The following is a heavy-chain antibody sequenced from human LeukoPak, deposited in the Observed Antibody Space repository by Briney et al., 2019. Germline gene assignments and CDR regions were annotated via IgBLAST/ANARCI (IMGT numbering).Heavy chain of an antibody. D-gene: IGHD3-10*01. Sequence: GGSQRLSCTTSGLLFDLCTMLGARRTRGKGRVCVSLFSSVGRRTFYVDSAQSRCTISRDSSKNSLYLQMNTLKTEDSAFYYGVKDFRGDRRSTHFDAWGRGIPVTVSS. V-gene: IGHV3-43*01. CDR3: VKDFRGDRRSTHFDA. J-gene: IGHJ4*02. CDR1: GLLFDLCT. CDR2: FSSVGRRT.